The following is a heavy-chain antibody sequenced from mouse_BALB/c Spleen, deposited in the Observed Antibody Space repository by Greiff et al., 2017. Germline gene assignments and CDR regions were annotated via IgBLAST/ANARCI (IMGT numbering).Heavy chain of an antibody. D-gene: IGHD6-1*01. Sequence: VQLQQSGGGLVKPGGSLKLSCAASGFTFSSYAMSWVRQSPEKRLEWVAEISSGGSYTYYPDTVTGRFTISRDNAKNTLYLEMSSLRSEDTAMYYCARANLYYFDYWGQGTTLTVSS. CDR1: GFTFSSYA. CDR2: ISSGGSYT. J-gene: IGHJ2*01. V-gene: IGHV5-9-4*01. CDR3: ARANLYYFDY.